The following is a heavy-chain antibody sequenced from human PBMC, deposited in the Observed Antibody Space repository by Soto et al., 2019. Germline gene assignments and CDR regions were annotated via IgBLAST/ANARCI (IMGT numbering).Heavy chain of an antibody. V-gene: IGHV4-30-4*01. CDR1: GGSISSGDYY. CDR3: ARGVDTAMVGVDY. J-gene: IGHJ4*02. CDR2: IYYSGST. Sequence: QVQLQESGPGLVKPSQTLSLTCTVSGGSISSGDYYWSWIRQPPGKGLEWIGYIYYSGSTYYNPSRKSRVTISVDTSKNQFSLKLSAVTAADTAVYYCARGVDTAMVGVDYWGQGTLVTVSS. D-gene: IGHD5-18*01.